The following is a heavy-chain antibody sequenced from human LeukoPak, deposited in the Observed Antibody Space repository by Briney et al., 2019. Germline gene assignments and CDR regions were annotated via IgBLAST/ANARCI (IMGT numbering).Heavy chain of an antibody. D-gene: IGHD3-3*01. V-gene: IGHV3-33*01. CDR3: ARDVTIFGVVTRVGAFDI. J-gene: IGHJ3*02. CDR2: IWYDGSNK. Sequence: GGSLRLSCTASGFTFSSYGMHWVRQAPGKGLEWVAVIWYDGSNKYYADSVKGRFTISRDNSKNTLYLQMNSLRAEDTAVYYCARDVTIFGVVTRVGAFDIWGQGTMVTVSS. CDR1: GFTFSSYG.